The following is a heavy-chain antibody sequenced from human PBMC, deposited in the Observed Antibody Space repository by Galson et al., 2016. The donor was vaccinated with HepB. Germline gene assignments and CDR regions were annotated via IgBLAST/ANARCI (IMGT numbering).Heavy chain of an antibody. CDR1: GFTFSTYS. CDR2: ISSSSSYI. CDR3: ARDRGIQLWSRDGFDY. J-gene: IGHJ4*02. D-gene: IGHD5-18*01. V-gene: IGHV3-21*01. Sequence: SLRLSCAASGFTFSTYSMNWVRQVPGKGLEWVSSISSSSSYIYYGDSLKGRFTISRDNARNSLYLQMNSLRAEDTAVYYCARDRGIQLWSRDGFDYWGQGTPVTVSS.